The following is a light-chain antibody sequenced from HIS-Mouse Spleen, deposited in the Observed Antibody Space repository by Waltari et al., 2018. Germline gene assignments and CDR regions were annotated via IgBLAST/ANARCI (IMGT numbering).Light chain of an antibody. CDR1: SSDVGGHNY. Sequence: QSALTQPRSVSGSPGQSVTISCTGTSSDVGGHNYVSWYQLPPGKAPNLMIYDVSKRPSGVPDRFSGSKSGNTASLTISGLQAEDEADYYCCSYAGSYTLVFGGGTKLTVL. CDR2: DVS. J-gene: IGLJ2*01. V-gene: IGLV2-11*01. CDR3: CSYAGSYTLV.